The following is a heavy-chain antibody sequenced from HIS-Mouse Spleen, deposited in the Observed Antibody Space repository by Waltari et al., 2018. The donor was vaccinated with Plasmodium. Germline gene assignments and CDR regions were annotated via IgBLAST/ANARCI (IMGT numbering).Heavy chain of an antibody. CDR1: GYTFTGYY. Sequence: QVQLVQSGAEVKKPGASVTVSCKASGYTFTGYYMPWVRQAPGQGLEWMGGINPNSGGTNYAQKFQGRVTMTRDTSISTAYMELSRLRSDDTAVYYCARVLGYKAAAGTFVEYFQHWGQGTLVTVSS. V-gene: IGHV1-2*02. CDR3: ARVLGYKAAAGTFVEYFQH. CDR2: INPNSGGT. D-gene: IGHD6-13*01. J-gene: IGHJ1*01.